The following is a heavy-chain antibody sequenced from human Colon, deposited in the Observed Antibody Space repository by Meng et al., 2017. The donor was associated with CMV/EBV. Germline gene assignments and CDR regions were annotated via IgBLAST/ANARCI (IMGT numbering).Heavy chain of an antibody. CDR2: ITSGGNI. V-gene: IGHV3-53*01. J-gene: IGHJ6*02. CDR1: GFTVSSNY. CDR3: ARGLISTIFGAVSRGGMDV. Sequence: GGSLRLSCAASGFTVSSNYMSWVRQTPEKGLEWVSVITSGGNIYYADSVKGRFTISRDNSKNTLYLQMNNLRAEDTAVYYCARGLISTIFGAVSRGGMDVWGQGTTVTVSS. D-gene: IGHD3-3*01.